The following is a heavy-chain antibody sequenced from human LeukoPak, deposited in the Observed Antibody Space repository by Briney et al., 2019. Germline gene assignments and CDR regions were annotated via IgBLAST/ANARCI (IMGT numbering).Heavy chain of an antibody. D-gene: IGHD3-16*01. Sequence: PGGSLRLSCAASGFTLSSYARHWVRQAPGKGLEWVTIISSDGSNKYYADSVKGRFTISRDNSKNTLYLQMDSLRAEDTALYYCARPADSGENSYGPGFDYWGQGTLVTVSS. CDR1: GFTLSSYA. CDR2: ISSDGSNK. CDR3: ARPADSGENSYGPGFDY. J-gene: IGHJ4*02. V-gene: IGHV3-30*04.